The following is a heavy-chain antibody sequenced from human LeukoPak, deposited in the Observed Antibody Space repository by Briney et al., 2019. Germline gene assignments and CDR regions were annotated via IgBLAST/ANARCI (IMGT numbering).Heavy chain of an antibody. CDR1: GGTFSSYA. D-gene: IGHD3-10*01. V-gene: IGHV1-69*13. Sequence: ASVKVSCKASGGTFSSYAISWVRQAPGQGLEWMGGIIPIFGTANYAQKFQGRVTITADESTSTAYMELSSLRSEDTAVYYCARMGRGSGFFDYWGQGTLVTVSS. CDR2: IIPIFGTA. J-gene: IGHJ4*02. CDR3: ARMGRGSGFFDY.